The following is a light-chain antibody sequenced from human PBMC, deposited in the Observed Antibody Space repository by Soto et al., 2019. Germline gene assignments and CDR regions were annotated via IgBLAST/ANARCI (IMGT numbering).Light chain of an antibody. Sequence: QSALTQPASVSGSPGQSITISGSGTSSDVGGYNSVSWYQHRPGTAPKLVIYDVRNRPSGVSDRFSGSQSANTASLTISGLRAEDEADYYCCSYTTSTTYVFGTGTKVTVL. CDR1: SSDVGGYNS. J-gene: IGLJ1*01. CDR3: CSYTTSTTYV. V-gene: IGLV2-14*03. CDR2: DVR.